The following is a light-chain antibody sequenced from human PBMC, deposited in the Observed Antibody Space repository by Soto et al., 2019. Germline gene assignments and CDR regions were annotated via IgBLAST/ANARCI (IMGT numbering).Light chain of an antibody. CDR3: GSYTTSSNYV. CDR1: ISDVGSYNY. Sequence: QSVLTQPASVSGSPGQSITISCTVTISDVGSYNYVSWYQQYPGKAPKLMIYDVSTRPSGVSDRFSGSKSGSTASLTISGLRAEDEADYYCGSYTTSSNYVFGTGTKVTLL. CDR2: DVS. V-gene: IGLV2-14*03. J-gene: IGLJ1*01.